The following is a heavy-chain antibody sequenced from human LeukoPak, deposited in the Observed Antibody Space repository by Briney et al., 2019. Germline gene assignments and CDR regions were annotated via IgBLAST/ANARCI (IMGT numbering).Heavy chain of an antibody. CDR2: IYTSGST. D-gene: IGHD3-10*01. CDR3: ARAPYYYGSGTPSYYYGMDV. J-gene: IGHJ6*02. V-gene: IGHV4-4*07. Sequence: PSETLSLTCTVSGGSISSYYWSWIGQPAGKGLEWIGRIYTSGSTNYNPSLKSRVTMSVDTSKNQFSLKLSSVTAADTAVYYCARAPYYYGSGTPSYYYGMDVWGQGTTVTVSS. CDR1: GGSISSYY.